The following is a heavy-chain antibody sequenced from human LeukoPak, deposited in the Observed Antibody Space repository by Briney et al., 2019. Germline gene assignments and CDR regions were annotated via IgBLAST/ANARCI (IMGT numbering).Heavy chain of an antibody. CDR1: GFTFSSYA. CDR3: ARAAGPVVVTAMSDY. Sequence: GGSLRLSCAASGFTFSSYAMSWVRQAPGKGLEWISAVSGSGDRTYYAGSVKGRFTISRDNSKNIVYLRMNSLRAEDTAVYYCARAAGPVVVTAMSDYRGQGTLVTVSS. D-gene: IGHD2-21*02. CDR2: VSGSGDRT. V-gene: IGHV3-23*01. J-gene: IGHJ4*02.